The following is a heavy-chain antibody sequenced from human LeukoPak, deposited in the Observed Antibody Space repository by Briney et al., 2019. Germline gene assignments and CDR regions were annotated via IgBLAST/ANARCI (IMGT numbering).Heavy chain of an antibody. CDR2: MNPNSGNT. CDR3: ALRGRPTIFGVVIHRVKYFQH. J-gene: IGHJ1*01. D-gene: IGHD3-3*01. V-gene: IGHV1-8*01. Sequence: GASVKVSCKASGYTFTIYDINWVRQAPGQGLEWMGWMNPNSGNTGYAQKFQGRVTMTRNTSISTAYMELSSLRSEDTAVYYCALRGRPTIFGVVIHRVKYFQHWGQGTLVTVSS. CDR1: GYTFTIYD.